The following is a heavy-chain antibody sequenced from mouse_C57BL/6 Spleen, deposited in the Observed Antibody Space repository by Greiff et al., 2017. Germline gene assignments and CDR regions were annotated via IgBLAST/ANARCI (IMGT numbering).Heavy chain of an antibody. V-gene: IGHV1-50*01. D-gene: IGHD6-1*01. Sequence: QVQLQQPGAELVKPGASVKLSCKASGYTFTSYWMQWVKQRPGQGLEWFGEIGPSGSYTNYYQKFKGKATLTVDTSSSTAYMQLSSLTSEDSAVYFCARQPYWGQGTTPTVSS. CDR3: ARQPY. J-gene: IGHJ2*01. CDR1: GYTFTSYW. CDR2: IGPSGSYT.